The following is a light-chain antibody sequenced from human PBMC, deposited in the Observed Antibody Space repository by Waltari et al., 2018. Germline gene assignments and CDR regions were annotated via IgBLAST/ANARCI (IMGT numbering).Light chain of an antibody. CDR2: GAS. Sequence: EFVLTQSPGILSLSPGERATLSCRASQSITRALAWYQQKPGQAPRLLIYGASSRATGIPDRFSGGVSGTDFSLTISRLEPEDFAVYYCQHYVRLPATFGQGTKVEIK. V-gene: IGKV3-20*01. CDR1: QSITRA. CDR3: QHYVRLPAT. J-gene: IGKJ1*01.